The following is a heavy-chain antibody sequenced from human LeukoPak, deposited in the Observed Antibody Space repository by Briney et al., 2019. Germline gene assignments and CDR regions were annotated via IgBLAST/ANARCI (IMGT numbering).Heavy chain of an antibody. CDR3: ARGPPVREQQLDY. Sequence: ASVKVSSTASGYTFTIYYMHRVRQAPGQGLEWMGIINPSGGSTSYAQKFQGRVTMTRDTSASTVYMELSSLRAEDTAVYYCARGPPVREQQLDYWGQGTLVTVSS. V-gene: IGHV1-46*01. D-gene: IGHD1/OR15-1a*01. CDR2: INPSGGST. CDR1: GYTFTIYY. J-gene: IGHJ4*02.